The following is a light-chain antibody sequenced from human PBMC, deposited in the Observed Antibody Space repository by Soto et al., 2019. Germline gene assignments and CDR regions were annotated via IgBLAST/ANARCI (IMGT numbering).Light chain of an antibody. Sequence: QSALTQPASVSGSPGQSITISCTGTSSDVGAYNYVSWYQQHPGKAPKLMIFEVSDRHSGVSNRFSGSKAGNTASLTISGLQAEEEADYYCSSYTSSNTLVLGGGTKLTVL. CDR2: EVS. V-gene: IGLV2-14*01. J-gene: IGLJ2*01. CDR1: SSDVGAYNY. CDR3: SSYTSSNTLV.